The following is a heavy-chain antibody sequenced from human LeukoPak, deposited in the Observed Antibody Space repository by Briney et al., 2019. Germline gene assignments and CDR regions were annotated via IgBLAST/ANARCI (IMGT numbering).Heavy chain of an antibody. J-gene: IGHJ5*02. V-gene: IGHV4-30-4*01. CDR1: GGSISSGDYY. CDR2: IYYSGST. D-gene: IGHD5-24*01. Sequence: PSETLSLTCTVSGGSISSGDYYWSWIRQPPGKGLEWIGYIYYSGSTYYNPSLKSRVTISVDTSKNQFSLKLSSVTAAGTAVYYCARDRRDGYNKNWFDPWGQGTLVTVSS. CDR3: ARDRRDGYNKNWFDP.